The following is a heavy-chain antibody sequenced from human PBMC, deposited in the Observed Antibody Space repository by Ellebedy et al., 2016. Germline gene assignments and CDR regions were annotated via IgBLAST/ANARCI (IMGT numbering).Heavy chain of an antibody. V-gene: IGHV1-8*01. CDR3: ARGYGGKNYYYYYYMDV. Sequence: ASVKVSCXASGYTFTSYDINWVRQATGQGLEWMGWMNPNSGNTGYAQKFQGRVTMTRNTSISTAYMELSSLRSEDTAVYYCARGYGGKNYYYYYYMDVWGKGTTVTVSS. CDR2: MNPNSGNT. D-gene: IGHD4-23*01. J-gene: IGHJ6*03. CDR1: GYTFTSYD.